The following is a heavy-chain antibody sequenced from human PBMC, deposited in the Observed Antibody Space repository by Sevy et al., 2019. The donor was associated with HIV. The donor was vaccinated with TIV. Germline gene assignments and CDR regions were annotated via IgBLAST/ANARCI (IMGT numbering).Heavy chain of an antibody. CDR3: ASGGDYRYFDY. V-gene: IGHV3-23*01. J-gene: IGHJ4*02. CDR2: ISGSGGST. CDR1: GFTFSSYA. Sequence: GGSLRLSCAASGFTFSSYAMSWVRQAPGKGLEWVSAISGSGGSTYYADSVKGRFTISRDNSKNTLYLQMNSLRAEDTAGYYCASGGDYRYFDYWGQGTLVTVSS. D-gene: IGHD4-17*01.